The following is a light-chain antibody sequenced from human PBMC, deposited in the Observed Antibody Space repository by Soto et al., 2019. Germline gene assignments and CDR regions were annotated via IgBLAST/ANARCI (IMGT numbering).Light chain of an antibody. J-gene: IGLJ1*01. Sequence: QSVLTQPASVSGSPGQSITISCTGTSSDVGGYNYVSWYQQHPGKAPKLMIYDVSNRPSGVSNRFSGSKSGNTASLTISGLQADVDADYYCSSYTSSSTPYVFVTGTKVTVL. CDR1: SSDVGGYNY. V-gene: IGLV2-14*01. CDR2: DVS. CDR3: SSYTSSSTPYV.